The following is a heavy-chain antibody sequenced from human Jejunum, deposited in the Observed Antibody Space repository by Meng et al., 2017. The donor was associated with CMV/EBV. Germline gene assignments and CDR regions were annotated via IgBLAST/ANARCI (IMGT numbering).Heavy chain of an antibody. J-gene: IGHJ4*02. CDR2: IYSGNTT. D-gene: IGHD1-26*01. CDR3: AKKYSGSFDY. V-gene: IGHV3-53*01. Sequence: SCTASEFSVSRNNMTWVRQAPGKGLEWVSPIYSGNTTYSADSVKGRFTISRDNSKNTLYLQMNSLRAEDTAVYYCAKKYSGSFDYWGQGTLGTVSS. CDR1: EFSVSRNN.